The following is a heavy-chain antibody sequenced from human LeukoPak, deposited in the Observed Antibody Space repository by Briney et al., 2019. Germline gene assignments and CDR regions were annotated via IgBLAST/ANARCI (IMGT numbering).Heavy chain of an antibody. Sequence: SQTLSLTCTVSGGSIRSGGYYWSWIRQHPGKGLEWIGYIYYSGSTYYNPSLKSRVTISVDTSKNQFSLKLSSVPAADTAVYYCARGRNCSGGSCRKLYFDYWGQGTLVTVSS. J-gene: IGHJ4*02. CDR2: IYYSGST. D-gene: IGHD2-15*01. CDR3: ARGRNCSGGSCRKLYFDY. CDR1: GGSIRSGGYY. V-gene: IGHV4-31*03.